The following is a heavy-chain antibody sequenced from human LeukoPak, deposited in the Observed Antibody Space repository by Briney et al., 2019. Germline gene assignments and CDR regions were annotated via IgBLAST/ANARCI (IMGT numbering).Heavy chain of an antibody. CDR3: ARDRGGSYSDY. V-gene: IGHV1-2*06. J-gene: IGHJ4*02. CDR1: GYTFTGYY. D-gene: IGHD1-26*01. CDR2: INPNNGGT. Sequence: GASVKVSCKASGYTFTGYYMHWVRQAPGQGLEWMGRINPNNGGTNYAQKFQGRVTMTRDTSISTAYMELSRLRSDDTAVYYCARDRGGSYSDYWDQGTLVTVSS.